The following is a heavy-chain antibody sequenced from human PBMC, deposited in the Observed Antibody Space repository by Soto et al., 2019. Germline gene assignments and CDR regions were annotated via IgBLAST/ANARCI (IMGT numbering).Heavy chain of an antibody. V-gene: IGHV1-46*01. CDR3: ARYDYNGYYFDY. D-gene: IGHD4-4*01. CDR1: GYTFSTYY. Sequence: QVQLVQSGAEVKKPGASVKVSCKASGYTFSTYYMHWVRQAPGQGYEWMGIINPSGGSTTYAQKFQGRVTMTRDTSTTTVYMELSSMKSEDTAVYYCARYDYNGYYFDYLGQGTLFTVSS. J-gene: IGHJ4*02. CDR2: INPSGGST.